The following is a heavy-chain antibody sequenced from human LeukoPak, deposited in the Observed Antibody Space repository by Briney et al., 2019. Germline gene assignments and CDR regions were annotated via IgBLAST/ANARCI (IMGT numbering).Heavy chain of an antibody. J-gene: IGHJ4*02. Sequence: SETLSLTCAAYGGSFSGHYWSWIRQPPGNGLEWIGEINHSGSTNYNPSLKSRVTISVDTSKNQFSLKLSSVTAADTAVYYCASSVGATRPFDYWGQGTLVTVSS. CDR1: GGSFSGHY. CDR3: ASSVGATRPFDY. D-gene: IGHD1-26*01. CDR2: INHSGST. V-gene: IGHV4-34*01.